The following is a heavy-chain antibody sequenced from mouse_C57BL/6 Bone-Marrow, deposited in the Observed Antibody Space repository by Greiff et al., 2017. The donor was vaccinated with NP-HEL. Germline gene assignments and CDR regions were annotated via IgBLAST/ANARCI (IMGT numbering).Heavy chain of an antibody. CDR1: GFTFSDYY. CDR3: ARPEFAY. Sequence: EVKLVESGGGLVQPGGSLKLSCAASGFTFSDYYMYWVRQTPEKRLEWVAYISNGGGSTYYPDTVKGRFTISRDNAKNTLYLQMSRLKSEDTAMYYCARPEFAYWGQGTLVTVSA. V-gene: IGHV5-12*01. CDR2: ISNGGGST. J-gene: IGHJ3*01.